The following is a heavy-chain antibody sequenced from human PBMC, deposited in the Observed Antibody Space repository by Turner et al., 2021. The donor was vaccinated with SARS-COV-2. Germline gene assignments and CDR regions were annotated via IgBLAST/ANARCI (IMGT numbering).Heavy chain of an antibody. J-gene: IGHJ4*02. Sequence: QVQLVESGGGVVQPGRSLRLSCAASGFTFSSYGMHWVRQAPGKGLEWVAVISYDGSNKYYADSVKGRFTISSDNSKNTLYLQMNSLRAEDTAVYYCARDGGTGTTFPFFDYWGQGTLVTVSS. CDR1: GFTFSSYG. CDR3: ARDGGTGTTFPFFDY. D-gene: IGHD1-7*01. V-gene: IGHV3-30*03. CDR2: ISYDGSNK.